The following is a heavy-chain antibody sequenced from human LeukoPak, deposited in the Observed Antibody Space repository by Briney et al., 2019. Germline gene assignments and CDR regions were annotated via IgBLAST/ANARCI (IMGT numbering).Heavy chain of an antibody. CDR2: IKQDGCEK. J-gene: IGHJ4*02. D-gene: IGHD2-2*01. V-gene: IGHV3-7*01. CDR1: GFTFSNAW. Sequence: GGSLRLSCAASGFTFSNAWMSWVRQAPGKGLEWVANIKQDGCEKYYVDSVKGRFTISRDNAKNSLYLQMNSLRAEDTAVYYCARDLGVVVPAAMGSAPLFDYWGQGTLVTFSS. CDR3: ARDLGVVVPAAMGSAPLFDY.